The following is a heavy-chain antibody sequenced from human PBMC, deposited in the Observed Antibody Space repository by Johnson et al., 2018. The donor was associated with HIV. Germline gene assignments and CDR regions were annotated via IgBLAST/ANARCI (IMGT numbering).Heavy chain of an antibody. CDR2: ISFDGSNK. V-gene: IGHV3-30*04. CDR3: AKIITGTTYDALDL. CDR1: GLTFSNYP. J-gene: IGHJ3*01. D-gene: IGHD1-20*01. Sequence: QVQLVESGGGVVRPGRSLRLSCAVSGLTFSNYPMHWVRQAPGKGLDWVAVISFDGSNKYYADSVKGRFTISRDNSENTVYVQMNSLRTEDTGMYYCAKIITGTTYDALDLWGQGTMVTVSS.